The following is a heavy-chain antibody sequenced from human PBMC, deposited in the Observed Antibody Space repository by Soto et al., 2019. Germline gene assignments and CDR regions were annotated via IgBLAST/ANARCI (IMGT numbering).Heavy chain of an antibody. D-gene: IGHD6-13*01. Sequence: DVQLVESGGVVVQPGGSLRLSCAASGFTFDDYTMNWVRQAPGKGLEWVSLISWDGGSTYYADSVKGRFTISRDNSKNSLYLQMNSLRTEDTALYYCAKGRVTMSYSSSWYDVPDYWGQGTLVTVSS. CDR1: GFTFDDYT. CDR2: ISWDGGST. J-gene: IGHJ4*02. V-gene: IGHV3-43*01. CDR3: AKGRVTMSYSSSWYDVPDY.